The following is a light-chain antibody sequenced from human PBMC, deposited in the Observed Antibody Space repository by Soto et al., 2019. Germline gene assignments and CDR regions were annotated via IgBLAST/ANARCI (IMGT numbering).Light chain of an antibody. V-gene: IGKV1-5*01. Sequence: DIQMTQAPSTLSASVGDRVTITCRASQSGSSWLAWYQQKPGKAPKLLIYDASRLESGVPSRFSGSVSAKEFTLTISSLQPDDFATYYCHQDKPYSYTFGEGTKLEIK. CDR2: DAS. CDR3: HQDKPYSYT. CDR1: QSGSSW. J-gene: IGKJ2*01.